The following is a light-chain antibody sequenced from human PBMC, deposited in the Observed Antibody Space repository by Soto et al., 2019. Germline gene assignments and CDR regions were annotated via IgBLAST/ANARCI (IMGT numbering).Light chain of an antibody. Sequence: QSVLTQSPSASASLGASVKLTCTLSSGYGTYTIAWLQQQPEKGPRYLMKLNSDGNYVKGGGIPDRFSGSSSGAERYLTISSLQSEDEADYYCRTWGTGIQVFGGGTKVTVL. CDR3: RTWGTGIQV. CDR2: LNSDGNY. V-gene: IGLV4-69*01. J-gene: IGLJ2*01. CDR1: SGYGTYT.